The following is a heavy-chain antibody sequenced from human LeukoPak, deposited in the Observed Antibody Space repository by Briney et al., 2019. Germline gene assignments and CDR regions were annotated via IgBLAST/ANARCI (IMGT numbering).Heavy chain of an antibody. CDR1: GFTFSSYG. D-gene: IGHD1-26*01. V-gene: IGHV3-30*02. CDR3: AKEVGATTCLGY. Sequence: GGSLRLSCAASGFTFSSYGMHWVRQAPGKGLEWVAFIRYDGSNKYYADSVKGRFTISRDNSKNTLYLQMNSLRAEDTAVYYCAKEVGATTCLGYWGQGTLVTVSS. J-gene: IGHJ4*02. CDR2: IRYDGSNK.